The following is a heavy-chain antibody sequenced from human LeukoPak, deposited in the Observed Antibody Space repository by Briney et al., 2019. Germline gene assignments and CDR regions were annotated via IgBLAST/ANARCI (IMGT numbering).Heavy chain of an antibody. D-gene: IGHD2-2*02. CDR1: GYTFTSYD. Sequence: ASVKVSCKASGYTFTSYDINWVRQATGQGLEWMGWMNPNSGNTGYVQKFQGRVTITRNTSISTAYMELSSLRSEDTAVYYCARLNQLLYRVRYFDYWGQGTLVTVSS. CDR3: ARLNQLLYRVRYFDY. CDR2: MNPNSGNT. V-gene: IGHV1-8*03. J-gene: IGHJ4*02.